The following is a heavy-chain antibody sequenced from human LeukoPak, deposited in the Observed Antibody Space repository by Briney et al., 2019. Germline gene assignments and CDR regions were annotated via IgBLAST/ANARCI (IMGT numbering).Heavy chain of an antibody. V-gene: IGHV4-59*01. Sequence: SETLSLTCTVSGGSISSYYWSWIRQPPGKGLEWIGYIYYSGSTNYNPSLKSRVTISVDTSKNQFSLKLSSVTAADTAVYYCARGGYGRTVDPWGQGTLVTVSS. D-gene: IGHD4-23*01. CDR3: ARGGYGRTVDP. CDR1: GGSISSYY. CDR2: IYYSGST. J-gene: IGHJ5*02.